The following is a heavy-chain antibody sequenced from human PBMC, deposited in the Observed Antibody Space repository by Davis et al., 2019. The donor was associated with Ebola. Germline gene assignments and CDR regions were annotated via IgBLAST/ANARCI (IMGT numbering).Heavy chain of an antibody. D-gene: IGHD1-26*01. CDR1: DYTFSSSG. V-gene: IGHV1-18*04. CDR2: ISSYDGDI. CDR3: ASIGTVGAHFDY. J-gene: IGHJ4*02. Sequence: ASVKVSCKASDYTFSSSGFSWVRQAPGQGLEWMGWISSYDGDIKYAQKFPGRVTMTTDTSTSTSYLELRSLRSDDTAVYYCASIGTVGAHFDYWGQGTLVTVSS.